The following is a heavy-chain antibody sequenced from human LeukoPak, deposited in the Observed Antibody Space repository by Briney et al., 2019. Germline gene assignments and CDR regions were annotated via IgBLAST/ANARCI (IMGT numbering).Heavy chain of an antibody. CDR3: VKGSSYYYDTSGYRLEH. CDR2: ISSNGGST. D-gene: IGHD3-22*01. Sequence: GGSLRLSCSASGFSFISFAMHGVRQAPGQGLEYVSAISSNGGSTYYADSVRGRFTISRDNSKNTLYLQMSSLRAEDTAVYYCVKGSSYYYDTSGYRLEHWGQGTLVTVSS. V-gene: IGHV3-64D*08. J-gene: IGHJ4*02. CDR1: GFSFISFA.